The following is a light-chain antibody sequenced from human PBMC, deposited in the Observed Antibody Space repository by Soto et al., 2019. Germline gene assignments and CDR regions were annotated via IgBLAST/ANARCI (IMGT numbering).Light chain of an antibody. Sequence: ERVMTQSPATLSVSPGERATLSCRASQSVSSSFAWYQQKPGHASRRLIYGASTRATGIPARFSGSGSGTEFTLTISSLQSEDVAVYYCQQYSDWPLTFGQGTRLEIK. CDR2: GAS. CDR3: QQYSDWPLT. CDR1: QSVSSS. J-gene: IGKJ5*01. V-gene: IGKV3-15*01.